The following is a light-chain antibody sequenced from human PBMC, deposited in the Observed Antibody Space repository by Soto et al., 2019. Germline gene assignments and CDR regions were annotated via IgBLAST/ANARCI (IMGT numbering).Light chain of an antibody. J-gene: IGKJ3*01. CDR3: QQRNNWPPIFT. Sequence: EIVLTQSPATLSLSPGERATLSCRASQSVSSYLAWYQQKPGQAPRLLIYDASNRATAIPARFSGSGSGTDFTLTISSIEPEDFAFYYYQQRNNWPPIFTFGPGTKVDIK. V-gene: IGKV3-11*01. CDR2: DAS. CDR1: QSVSSY.